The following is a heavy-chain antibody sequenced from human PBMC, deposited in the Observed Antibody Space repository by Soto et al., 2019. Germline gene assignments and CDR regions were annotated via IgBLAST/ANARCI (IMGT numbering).Heavy chain of an antibody. CDR1: GFTFSSYS. CDR2: ISSSSSYI. Sequence: EVQLVESGGGLVKPGGSLRLSCAASGFTFSSYSMNWVRQAPGKGLEWVSSISSSSSYIYYADSVKSRYTISSDNAKNSLYLQMNSLRAEETAVYYCARGDYAEPLDYWGQGTLVTVSS. D-gene: IGHD4-17*01. CDR3: ARGDYAEPLDY. J-gene: IGHJ4*02. V-gene: IGHV3-21*01.